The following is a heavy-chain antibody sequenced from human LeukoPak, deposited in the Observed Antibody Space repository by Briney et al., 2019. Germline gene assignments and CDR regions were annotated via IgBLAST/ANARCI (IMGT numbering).Heavy chain of an antibody. D-gene: IGHD5-12*01. CDR3: ARARGSGYDFDY. Sequence: SETLSLTCAVSGYFISSGYYWGWIRRPPGKGLEWIGSIYHSGSTNYNPSLQSRVTISVDTSKNQLSLKLSSGTAADTAVYYCARARGSGYDFDYWGQGTLVTVSS. J-gene: IGHJ4*02. CDR2: IYHSGST. CDR1: GYFISSGYY. V-gene: IGHV4-38-2*01.